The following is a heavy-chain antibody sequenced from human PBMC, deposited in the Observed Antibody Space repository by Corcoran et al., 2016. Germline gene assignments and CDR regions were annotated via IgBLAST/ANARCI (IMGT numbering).Heavy chain of an antibody. CDR3: ARDDEGIAVAGSVLTF. J-gene: IGHJ4*02. V-gene: IGHV5-10-1*03. CDR2: IDPSDSYT. D-gene: IGHD6-19*01. CDR1: GYSFTSYW. Sequence: EVQLVQSGAEVKKPGESLRISCKGSGYSFTSYWISWVRQMPGKGLEWMGRIDPSDSYTNYSPSFQGHVTITADKSISTAYLQWSSLKASDTAMYYCARDDEGIAVAGSVLTFWGQGTLVTVSS.